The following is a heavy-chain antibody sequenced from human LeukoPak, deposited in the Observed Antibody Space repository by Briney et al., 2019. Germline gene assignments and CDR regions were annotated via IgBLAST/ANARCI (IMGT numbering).Heavy chain of an antibody. Sequence: GESLKISCKGSGYSFTSYGISWVRQAPGQGLEWMGWISAYNGNTNYAQKLQGRVTMTTDTSTSTAYMELRSLRSDDTAVYYCALGSFHAPWGQGTLVTVSS. D-gene: IGHD3-10*01. CDR1: GYSFTSYG. CDR2: ISAYNGNT. V-gene: IGHV1-18*01. CDR3: ALGSFHAP. J-gene: IGHJ5*02.